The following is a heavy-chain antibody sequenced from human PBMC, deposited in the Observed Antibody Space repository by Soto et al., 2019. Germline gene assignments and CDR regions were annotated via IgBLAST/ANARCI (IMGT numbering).Heavy chain of an antibody. CDR3: ARDKDNWNYYLDY. CDR2: IIPILGIA. CDR1: GGTFSSYT. V-gene: IGHV1-69*08. J-gene: IGHJ4*02. D-gene: IGHD1-7*01. Sequence: QVQLVQSGAEVKKPGSSVKVSCKASGGTFSSYTISWVRQAPGQGLEWMGRIIPILGIANYAQKFQGRVTITADKSTSTAYMELSSLRSEDTAVYYCARDKDNWNYYLDYLGQGTLVTVSS.